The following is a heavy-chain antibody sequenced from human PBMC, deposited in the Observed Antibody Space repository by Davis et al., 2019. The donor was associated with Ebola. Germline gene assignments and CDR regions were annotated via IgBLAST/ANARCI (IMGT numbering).Heavy chain of an antibody. CDR3: AKDLSIAAAGTFGMDV. CDR2: ISSSSSYI. Sequence: GGSLRLSCAASGFTFSSYSMNWVRKAPGKGLEWVSSISSSSSYIYYADSVKGRFTISRDNAKNSLYLQMNSLRAEDTAVYYCAKDLSIAAAGTFGMDVWGQGTTVTVSS. D-gene: IGHD6-13*01. J-gene: IGHJ6*02. V-gene: IGHV3-21*04. CDR1: GFTFSSYS.